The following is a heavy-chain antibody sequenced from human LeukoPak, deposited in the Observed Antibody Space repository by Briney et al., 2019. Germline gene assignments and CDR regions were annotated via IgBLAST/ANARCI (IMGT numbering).Heavy chain of an antibody. D-gene: IGHD3-22*01. J-gene: IGHJ5*02. CDR3: ARGYYDSSGSNWFDP. V-gene: IGHV4-59*01. CDR2: IYYSGST. Sequence: ASETLSLTCTVSGGSISSFYWNWIRQPPGKGLEWIGSIYYSGSTNYNPSLKSRVTISVDTSKNQFSLKLSSVTAADTAVYYCARGYYDSSGSNWFDPWGQGTLVTVSS. CDR1: GGSISSFY.